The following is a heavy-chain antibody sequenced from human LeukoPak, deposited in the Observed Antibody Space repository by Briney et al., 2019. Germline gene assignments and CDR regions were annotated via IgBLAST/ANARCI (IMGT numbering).Heavy chain of an antibody. CDR3: ARDKITMVGYYYYGMDV. CDR1: GGSFSGYY. V-gene: IGHV4-34*01. D-gene: IGHD3-10*01. J-gene: IGHJ6*02. Sequence: SETLSLTCAVYGGSFSGYYWSWIRQPPGKGLEWIGDINHSGSTNYNPSLKSRVTISVDTSKNQFSLKLSSVTAADTAVYYCARDKITMVGYYYYGMDVWGQGTTVTVSS. CDR2: INHSGST.